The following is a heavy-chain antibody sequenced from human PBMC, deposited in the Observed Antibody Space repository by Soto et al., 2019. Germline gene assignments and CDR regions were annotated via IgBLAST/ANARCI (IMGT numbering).Heavy chain of an antibody. CDR3: AREGGAARSNHAFDI. CDR2: ISAYNGNK. J-gene: IGHJ3*02. D-gene: IGHD6-6*01. CDR1: GYTFTSYG. Sequence: QVQLVQSGAEVKKPGASVKVSCKASGYTFTSYGISWGRKAPGQGLEGMGWISAYNGNKNKAKKLQGRVTMTTDTSTSTAYMELRSLRSDDTAVYYCAREGGAARSNHAFDIWGQGTMVTVSS. V-gene: IGHV1-18*01.